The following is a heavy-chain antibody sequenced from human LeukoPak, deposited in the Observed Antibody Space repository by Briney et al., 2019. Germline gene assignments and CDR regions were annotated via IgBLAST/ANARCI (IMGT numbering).Heavy chain of an antibody. Sequence: PGRSLRLSCAASGFTFSSYGMHWVRQAPGKGVEWVAVIWYDGSNKYYADSVKGRFTISRDNSKNTLYLQMNSLRAEDTAVYYCAREASRDGYNLVYFDYWGQGTLVTVSS. CDR2: IWYDGSNK. J-gene: IGHJ4*02. CDR1: GFTFSSYG. V-gene: IGHV3-33*01. D-gene: IGHD5-24*01. CDR3: AREASRDGYNLVYFDY.